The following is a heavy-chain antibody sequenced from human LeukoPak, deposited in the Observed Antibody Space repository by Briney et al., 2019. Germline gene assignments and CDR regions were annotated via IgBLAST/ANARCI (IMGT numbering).Heavy chain of an antibody. Sequence: ASVKVSCKASGYTFSSYHIHWVRQAPGQGLEWMGRINPGFNPGVDVTTYAQKFQGRVTLTRDTSISTAYMELSRLRSDDTAVYYCASPGVAGEYSSGGDYWGQGTLVTVSS. CDR1: GYTFSSYH. CDR3: ASPGVAGEYSSGGDY. J-gene: IGHJ4*02. V-gene: IGHV1-2*02. CDR2: INPGFNPGVDVT. D-gene: IGHD6-25*01.